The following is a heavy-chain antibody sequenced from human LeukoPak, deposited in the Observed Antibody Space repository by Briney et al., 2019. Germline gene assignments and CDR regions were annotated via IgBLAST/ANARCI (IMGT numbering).Heavy chain of an antibody. CDR2: IYYSGST. CDR3: ARHVLSGYLNYWYFDL. CDR1: GGSISSSSYY. V-gene: IGHV4-39*01. J-gene: IGHJ2*01. Sequence: SATLSLTCTVSGGSISSSSYYWGWIRQPPGKGLEWIGSIYYSGSTYYNPSLKSRVTISVDTSKNQFSLKLSSVTAADTAVYYCARHVLSGYLNYWYFDLWGRGTLVTVSS. D-gene: IGHD3-3*01.